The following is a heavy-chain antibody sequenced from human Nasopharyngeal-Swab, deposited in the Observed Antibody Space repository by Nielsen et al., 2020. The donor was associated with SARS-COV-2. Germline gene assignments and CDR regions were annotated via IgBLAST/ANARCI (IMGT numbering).Heavy chain of an antibody. V-gene: IGHV3-30*18. CDR2: ISYDGNYK. CDR1: GFTFSNYA. Sequence: SGFTFSNYARHWVRQAPGKELEWMAVISYDGNYKYYADSVKGRFTISRDNSKNTVFLQMNSLRAEDTAVYYCAKEDLSGYDSTSYYGMDVWGQGTTVTVSS. J-gene: IGHJ6*02. D-gene: IGHD5-12*01. CDR3: AKEDLSGYDSTSYYGMDV.